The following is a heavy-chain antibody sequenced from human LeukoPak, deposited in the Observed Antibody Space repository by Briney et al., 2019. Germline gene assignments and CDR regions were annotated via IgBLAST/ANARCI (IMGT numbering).Heavy chain of an antibody. D-gene: IGHD5-24*01. CDR2: INSGGST. CDR3: ARGPLEMATIYMDV. V-gene: IGHV3-66*02. CDR1: GFTVSSNY. J-gene: IGHJ6*03. Sequence: GGSLRLSCAASGFTVSSNYMIWVRQAPGKGLECVSVINSGGSTYYADSVKGRFTISRDNSKNTLYLQMNSLRAEDTAVYYCARGPLEMATIYMDVWGKGTTVTVSS.